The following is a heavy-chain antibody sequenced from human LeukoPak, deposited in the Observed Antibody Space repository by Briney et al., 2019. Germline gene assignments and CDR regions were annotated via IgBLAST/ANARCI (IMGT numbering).Heavy chain of an antibody. CDR1: GFTFSSYA. V-gene: IGHV3-30-3*01. Sequence: PGRSLRLSCAASGFTFSSYAMHWVRQAPGKGLEWVAVISYDGSNKYYADSVKGRFTISRDNSKNMLYLQMNSLRAEDTAIYYCAKEKVPISMPAWYFDLWGRGTLVTVSS. J-gene: IGHJ2*01. CDR2: ISYDGSNK. D-gene: IGHD2/OR15-2a*01. CDR3: AKEKVPISMPAWYFDL.